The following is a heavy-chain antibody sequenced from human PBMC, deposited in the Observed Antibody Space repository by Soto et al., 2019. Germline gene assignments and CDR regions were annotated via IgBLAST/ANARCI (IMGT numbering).Heavy chain of an antibody. D-gene: IGHD3-22*01. Sequence: SATLSLTCTVSGGSISSGDYYWSWIRQPPGKGLEWIGYIYYSGSTYYNPSLKSRVTISVDTSKNQFSLKLSSVTAADTAVYYCARGPRYYYDSSGLYYYYYYGMDVWGQGTTVT. CDR2: IYYSGST. CDR1: GGSISSGDYY. CDR3: ARGPRYYYDSSGLYYYYYYGMDV. J-gene: IGHJ6*02. V-gene: IGHV4-30-4*01.